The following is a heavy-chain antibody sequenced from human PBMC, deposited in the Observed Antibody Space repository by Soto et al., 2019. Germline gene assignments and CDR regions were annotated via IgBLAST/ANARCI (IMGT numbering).Heavy chain of an antibody. D-gene: IGHD3-16*02. CDR2: ISGSGGST. Sequence: EVQLLESGGGLVQPGGSLRLSCAASGFTFSSYAMSWVRQAPGKGLEWVSAISGSGGSTYYADSVKGRFTISRDYSKNTLYLQMNSLRAEDTAVYYCANTWGSYRPFDYWGQGTLVTVSS. V-gene: IGHV3-23*01. J-gene: IGHJ4*02. CDR3: ANTWGSYRPFDY. CDR1: GFTFSSYA.